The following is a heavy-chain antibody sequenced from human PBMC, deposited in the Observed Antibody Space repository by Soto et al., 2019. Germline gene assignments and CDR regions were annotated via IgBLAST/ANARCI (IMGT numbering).Heavy chain of an antibody. J-gene: IGHJ3*02. CDR2: ISGNNVYV. D-gene: IGHD2-15*01. CDR1: GFNLSIYT. V-gene: IGHV3-21*01. Sequence: EAQLVESGGGLVKPGGSLRVSCAASGFNLSIYTMNWVRQAPGKGLEWVSSISGNNVYVYYADSVKGRFSISRDNAKNSPNLQMNSVRAEGTALYYRARDRRSCRSCYQAYAFDMWGQGTLVTV. CDR3: ARDRRSCRSCYQAYAFDM.